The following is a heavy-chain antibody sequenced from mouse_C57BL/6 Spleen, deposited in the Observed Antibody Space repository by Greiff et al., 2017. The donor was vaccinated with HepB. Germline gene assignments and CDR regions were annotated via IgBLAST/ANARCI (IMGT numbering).Heavy chain of an antibody. CDR3: AREGYGSGFAY. CDR2: ISYSGST. V-gene: IGHV3-1*01. CDR1: GYSITSGYD. D-gene: IGHD1-1*01. Sequence: VQLKESGPGMVKPSQSLSLTCTVTGYSITSGYDWHWIRHFPGNKLEWMGYISYSGSTNYNPSLKSRISITHDTSKNHFFLKLNSVTTEDTATYYCAREGYGSGFAYWGQGTLVTVSA. J-gene: IGHJ3*01.